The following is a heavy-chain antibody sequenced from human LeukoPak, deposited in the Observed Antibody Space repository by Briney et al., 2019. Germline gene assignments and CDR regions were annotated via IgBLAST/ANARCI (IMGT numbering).Heavy chain of an antibody. CDR3: ARVEVYSSTME. CDR2: IYYSGST. CDR1: GGSISSTDDY. Sequence: PSETLSLTCTVSGGSISSTDDYWGWIRQPPGKGPEWIGSIYYSGSTYYNPSLKSRVTISVDTSKNQFSLKLSSVTAADTAVYYCARVEVYSSTMEWGQGTLVTVSS. J-gene: IGHJ4*02. V-gene: IGHV4-39*07. D-gene: IGHD5-18*01.